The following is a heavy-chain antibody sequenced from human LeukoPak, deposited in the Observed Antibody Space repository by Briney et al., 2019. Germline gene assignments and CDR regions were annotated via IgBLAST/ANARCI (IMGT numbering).Heavy chain of an antibody. CDR3: ARVRYSGYVDY. Sequence: SETLSLARAVYRGSLSGYYWSWIRQPPGKGLEWIGEINHSGSTNYNPSLKSRVTISIDTSKNQFSLKLSSVTAADTAVYYCARVRYSGYVDYWGQGTLVTVSS. CDR2: INHSGST. CDR1: RGSLSGYY. V-gene: IGHV4-34*01. J-gene: IGHJ4*02. D-gene: IGHD5-12*01.